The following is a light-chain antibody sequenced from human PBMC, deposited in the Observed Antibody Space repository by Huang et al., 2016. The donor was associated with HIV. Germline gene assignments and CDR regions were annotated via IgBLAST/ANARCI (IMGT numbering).Light chain of an antibody. CDR2: GAV. CDR1: QSVSTN. CDR3: QQCNNWPPRIT. Sequence: EIVMTQSPATLSVSPGERVTLSCRASQSVSTNLAWYQQKPGQAPRLLIYGAVTRATGIPARFSGSGSETEFTLTISSLQSEDSAVYYCQQCNNWPPRITFGQGTRLEIK. V-gene: IGKV3-15*01. J-gene: IGKJ5*01.